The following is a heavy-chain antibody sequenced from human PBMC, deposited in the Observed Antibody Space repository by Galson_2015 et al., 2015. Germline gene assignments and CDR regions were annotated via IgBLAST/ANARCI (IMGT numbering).Heavy chain of an antibody. J-gene: IGHJ3*02. CDR1: GGSISSGGYY. Sequence: TLSLTCTVSGGSISSGGYYWSWIRQHPGKGLEWIGYIYYSGSTYYNPSFKSRVTISVDTSKNQFSLKLSSVTAADTAVYYCARISIYYDILGWRSTGRPSKARAMRAFDIWCQGTMVTVSS. V-gene: IGHV4-31*03. CDR3: ARISIYYDILGWRSTGRPSKARAMRAFDI. D-gene: IGHD3-9*01. CDR2: IYYSGST.